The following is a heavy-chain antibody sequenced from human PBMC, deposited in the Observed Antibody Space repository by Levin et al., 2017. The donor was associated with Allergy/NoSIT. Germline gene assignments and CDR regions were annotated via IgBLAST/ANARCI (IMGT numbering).Heavy chain of an antibody. Sequence: GGSLRLSCAASGFTFGSYDMHWVRQVTGKGLEWVSGIGIVGDSYYPVSVRGRFTVSRENAKNSLFLQMNSLRDGDTAVYYCVRGSVCSAVGRCYPVGAFDLWGQGTVVTVSS. J-gene: IGHJ3*01. CDR2: IGIVGDS. V-gene: IGHV3-13*04. CDR1: GFTFGSYD. D-gene: IGHD2-8*01. CDR3: VRGSVCSAVGRCYPVGAFDL.